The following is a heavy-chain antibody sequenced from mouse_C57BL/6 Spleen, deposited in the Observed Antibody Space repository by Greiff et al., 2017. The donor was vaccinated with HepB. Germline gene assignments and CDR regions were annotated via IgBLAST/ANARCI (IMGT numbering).Heavy chain of an antibody. D-gene: IGHD1-1*01. J-gene: IGHJ3*01. CDR3: TRDGDYGSSLAY. CDR2: ISSGGDYI. Sequence: EVMLVESGEGLVKPGGSLKLSCAASGFTFSSYAMSWVRQTPEKRLEWVAYISSGGDYIYYADTVKGRFTISRDNARNTLYLQMSSLKSEDTAMYYCTRDGDYGSSLAYWGQGTLVTVSA. V-gene: IGHV5-9-1*02. CDR1: GFTFSSYA.